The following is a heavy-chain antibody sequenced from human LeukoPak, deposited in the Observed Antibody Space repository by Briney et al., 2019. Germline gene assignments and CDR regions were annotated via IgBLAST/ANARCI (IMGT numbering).Heavy chain of an antibody. CDR3: AKIEAVAGTRWFNP. V-gene: IGHV3-23*01. CDR2: ISGSGGGS. Sequence: GGSLRLSCAASGFTFRNYVMSWVRQAPGKGLEWVSGISGSGGGSYYADSVKGRFTISRDNSKNALYLHMNSLSADDTALYYCAKIEAVAGTRWFNPWGQGTLVIVSS. J-gene: IGHJ5*02. D-gene: IGHD6-19*01. CDR1: GFTFRNYV.